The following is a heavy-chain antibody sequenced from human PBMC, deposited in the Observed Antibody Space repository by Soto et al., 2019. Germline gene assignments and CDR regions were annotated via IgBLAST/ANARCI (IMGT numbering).Heavy chain of an antibody. V-gene: IGHV1-46*01. CDR1: GHTFTSSY. Sequence: ASVKVSCKASGHTFTSSYVHWVRQAPGHGLEWMGVINPRGGSTNYAQKFQGRVTMTRDTSTSTVYMELSSLRSEDTAVYYCARVLKEDSASYYDYAMDVWGQGTTVSVSS. CDR2: INPRGGST. CDR3: ARVLKEDSASYYDYAMDV. J-gene: IGHJ6*02.